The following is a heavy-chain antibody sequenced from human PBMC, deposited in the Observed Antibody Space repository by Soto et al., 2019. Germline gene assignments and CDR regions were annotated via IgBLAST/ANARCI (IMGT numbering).Heavy chain of an antibody. CDR2: ISANNGNT. CDR3: ARDGRYSGSYGGYYFDY. Sequence: QVQLVQSGAEVKKPGASVKVSCKASGYTFTSYGISWVRQAPGQGLEWMGWISANNGNTNYAQKIQGRVTMTTDTSTSTAYMELRSLKSDDTAVYYCARDGRYSGSYGGYYFDYWGQGTLVTVSS. CDR1: GYTFTSYG. V-gene: IGHV1-18*01. D-gene: IGHD1-26*01. J-gene: IGHJ4*02.